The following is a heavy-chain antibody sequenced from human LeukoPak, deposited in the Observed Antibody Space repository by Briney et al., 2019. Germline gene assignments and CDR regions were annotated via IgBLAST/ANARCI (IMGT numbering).Heavy chain of an antibody. J-gene: IGHJ4*02. CDR1: GASISNYY. CDR2: VHYSGIT. Sequence: SETLSLTCSVSGASISNYYWSWIRQPPRKGLEWIGYVHYSGITNYNPSLKSRVTMSADTSKSQLSLKLNSVTAADTAVYYCTRDRWLDFWGQGTLVTVSS. CDR3: TRDRWLDF. D-gene: IGHD4-23*01. V-gene: IGHV4-59*01.